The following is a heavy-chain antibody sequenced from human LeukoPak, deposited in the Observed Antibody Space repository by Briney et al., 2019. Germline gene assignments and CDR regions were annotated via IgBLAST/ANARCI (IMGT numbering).Heavy chain of an antibody. D-gene: IGHD2-15*01. CDR2: ISAYNGNT. CDR1: GYTFTSYG. Sequence: ASVKVSCKASGYTFTSYGVSWVRQAPGQGLEWMGWISAYNGNTNYAQKLQGRVTMTTDTSTSTAYMELRSLRSDDTAVYYCARVITLLGYCSGGSCRGGDDYWGQGTLVTVSS. CDR3: ARVITLLGYCSGGSCRGGDDY. V-gene: IGHV1-18*04. J-gene: IGHJ4*02.